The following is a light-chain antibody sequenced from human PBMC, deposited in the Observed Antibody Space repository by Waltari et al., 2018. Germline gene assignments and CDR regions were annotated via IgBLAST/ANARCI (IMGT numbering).Light chain of an antibody. CDR3: LLYYGGAWV. Sequence: TVVTQHPSLPASPRSTIHLTCASSKAAVTSGDYTSWLQQKPGQPPRALIYSTSNKHSWTPARFSGSLLGGKAALTLSGVQPEDEADYYCLLYYGGAWVFGGWTKLAVL. J-gene: IGLJ3*02. CDR1: KAAVTSGDY. CDR2: STS. V-gene: IGLV7-43*01.